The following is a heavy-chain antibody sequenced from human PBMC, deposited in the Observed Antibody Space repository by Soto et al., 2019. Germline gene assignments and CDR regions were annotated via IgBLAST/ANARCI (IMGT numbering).Heavy chain of an antibody. CDR1: GGSISGGRYY. CDR3: TRDRGFGMDV. Sequence: TLSLTCNVSGGSISGGRYYWNWIRQHPGKGLEWIGNIYDNGITYYNPSLKSRVIISEDTSKNQFSLRLSSVTAAGTAVYYCTRDRGFGMDVWGQGTTVTVSS. V-gene: IGHV4-31*03. J-gene: IGHJ6*02. CDR2: IYDNGIT.